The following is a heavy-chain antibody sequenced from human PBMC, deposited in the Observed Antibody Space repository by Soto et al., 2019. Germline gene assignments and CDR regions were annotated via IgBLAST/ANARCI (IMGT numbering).Heavy chain of an antibody. Sequence: GGSLRLSCAASGFTFSNYALSWVRQAPGKGLEYVSAISGSGSTSYYADSVKGRFTISRDNSKNTLYLQMDSLRAEDMAVYYCARDYSNYVGAFDIWGQGTMVTVSS. CDR3: ARDYSNYVGAFDI. V-gene: IGHV3-23*01. CDR1: GFTFSNYA. J-gene: IGHJ3*02. D-gene: IGHD4-4*01. CDR2: ISGSGSTS.